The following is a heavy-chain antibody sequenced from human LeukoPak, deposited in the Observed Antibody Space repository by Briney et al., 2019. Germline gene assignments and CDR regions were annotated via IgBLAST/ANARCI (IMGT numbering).Heavy chain of an antibody. Sequence: PSETLSLTCTVSGDSISSSHYYRGWIRQTPGKGLEWIGSIYYSGSTYYNPSLKGRVTISRDMSKNQFYLKLNSVTAADTAIYYCARDSPDYTGFAGGAFDFWGLGTLVTVSS. CDR1: GDSISSSHYY. D-gene: IGHD4-11*01. CDR2: IYYSGST. J-gene: IGHJ4*02. CDR3: ARDSPDYTGFAGGAFDF. V-gene: IGHV4-39*07.